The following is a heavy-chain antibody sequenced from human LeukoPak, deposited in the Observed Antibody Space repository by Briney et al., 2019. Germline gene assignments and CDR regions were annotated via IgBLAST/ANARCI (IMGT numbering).Heavy chain of an antibody. D-gene: IGHD3-10*01. V-gene: IGHV4-39*01. CDR1: GGSINSSSYY. Sequence: SETLSLTCTVSGGSINSSSYYWGWIRQPPGKGLKWIGSICYSGSTYNNPSLQSRVTLSVDTSKNQFSLKLNSVTAADTGVYYCATHGGDASGSSNFDHWGQGTLVTVSS. CDR2: ICYSGST. CDR3: ATHGGDASGSSNFDH. J-gene: IGHJ4*02.